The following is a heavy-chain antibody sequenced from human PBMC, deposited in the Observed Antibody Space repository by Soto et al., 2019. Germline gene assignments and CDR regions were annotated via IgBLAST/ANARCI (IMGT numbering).Heavy chain of an antibody. Sequence: SVTVSCQASGYTFTSYGISWMRQAPGQGLEWMGGIIPRSATSNYAQKFQGRVTITADESTNTAYMELSSLRSEDTAVYYCAREGLVLVPTTVNSDYYYYAMDVWGQGTTVTAP. CDR1: GYTFTSYG. V-gene: IGHV1-69*13. D-gene: IGHD2-2*01. CDR2: IIPRSATS. CDR3: AREGLVLVPTTVNSDYYYYAMDV. J-gene: IGHJ6*02.